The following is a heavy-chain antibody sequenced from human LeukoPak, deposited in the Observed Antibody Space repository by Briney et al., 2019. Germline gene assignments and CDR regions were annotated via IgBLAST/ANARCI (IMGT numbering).Heavy chain of an antibody. CDR1: GYTFTGYY. D-gene: IGHD3-10*01. CDR3: ARSLGSHYYGSGRLLQYYFDY. Sequence: ASVKVSCKASGYTFTGYYMHWVRQAPGQGLEWMGWINPNSGGTNYAQKFQGRVTMTRDMSTSTVYMELSSLRSEDTAVYYCARSLGSHYYGSGRLLQYYFDYWGQGTLVTVSS. V-gene: IGHV1-2*02. J-gene: IGHJ4*02. CDR2: INPNSGGT.